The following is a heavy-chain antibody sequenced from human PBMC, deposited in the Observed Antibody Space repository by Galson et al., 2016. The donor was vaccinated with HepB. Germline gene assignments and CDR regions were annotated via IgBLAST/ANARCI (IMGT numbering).Heavy chain of an antibody. CDR1: GGSVSSGSYF. Sequence: SETLSLTCIVSGGSVSSGSYFWSWIRQPPGKGLEYIGYIDYSGRTNYNASLENRAIISTDTSSNQFSLNLISVTTADTAVYYCPRRKGYFDLWGRGTLVTVSS. CDR2: IDYSGRT. J-gene: IGHJ2*01. V-gene: IGHV4-61*01. CDR3: PRRKGYFDL.